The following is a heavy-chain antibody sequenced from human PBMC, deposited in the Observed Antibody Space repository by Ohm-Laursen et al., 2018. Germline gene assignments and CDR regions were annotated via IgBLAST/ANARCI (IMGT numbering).Heavy chain of an antibody. V-gene: IGHV3-9*01. D-gene: IGHD4-23*01. CDR3: AKASRQELYGGPQFDY. CDR2: ISWNSGSM. CDR1: GFTFDDYA. J-gene: IGHJ4*02. Sequence: SLRLSCSASGFTFDDYAMHWVRQAPGRGLEWVSGISWNSGSMAYADSVKGRFTISRDNAKNSLYLQMNSLRIEDTALYYCAKASRQELYGGPQFDYWGQGTLVTVSS.